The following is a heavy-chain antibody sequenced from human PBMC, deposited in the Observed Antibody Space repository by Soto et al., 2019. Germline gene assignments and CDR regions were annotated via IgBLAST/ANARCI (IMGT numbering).Heavy chain of an antibody. Sequence: QDHLVQSGAEVKKPGASAKVSCKASGYTFKNYGINWVRQAPGRGLEWGAWISAYNGDTSYAQHFQGRVTVTTETVTNTAYMELRSLRPDDTAVYFCVLGGLETGYYRDMDYWGQGTLVSVSS. CDR3: VLGGLETGYYRDMDY. J-gene: IGHJ4*02. CDR1: GYTFKNYG. CDR2: ISAYNGDT. D-gene: IGHD3-9*01. V-gene: IGHV1-18*04.